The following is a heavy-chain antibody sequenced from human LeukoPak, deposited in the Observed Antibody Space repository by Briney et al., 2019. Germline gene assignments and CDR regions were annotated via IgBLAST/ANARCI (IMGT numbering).Heavy chain of an antibody. V-gene: IGHV3-23*01. CDR1: GFTFTSYS. CDR2: TSDRGDYT. D-gene: IGHD5-12*01. Sequence: GGSLRLSCAASGFTFTSYSMSWVRQVPGKGLEWVSGTSDRGDYTYYADSVKGRFTISRDSSKNTLFLQMNSLRAEDTAVYYCVKDRQPDSRYNFDYWGQGTLVTVSS. CDR3: VKDRQPDSRYNFDY. J-gene: IGHJ4*02.